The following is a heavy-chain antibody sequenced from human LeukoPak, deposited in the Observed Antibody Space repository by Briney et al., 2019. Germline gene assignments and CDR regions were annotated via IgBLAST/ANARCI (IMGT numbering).Heavy chain of an antibody. CDR1: GFAFSSYW. CDR3: ASPLDSSGYFYV. Sequence: GGSLRLSCAASGFAFSSYWMDWVRQSPGKGLVWVSRMSRDGSTTIYADSVKGRFTISRDNAKNTLYLQMNSLRAEDTAVYYCASPLDSSGYFYVWGQGTLVTVSS. D-gene: IGHD3-22*01. J-gene: IGHJ4*02. CDR2: MSRDGSTT. V-gene: IGHV3-74*01.